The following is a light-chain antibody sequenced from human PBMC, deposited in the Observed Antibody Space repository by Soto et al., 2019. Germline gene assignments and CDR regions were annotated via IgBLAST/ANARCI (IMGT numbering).Light chain of an antibody. CDR2: GTS. CDR3: QHYDNLPPFT. V-gene: IGKV1-33*01. CDR1: QDIRKY. J-gene: IGKJ3*01. Sequence: DIQMTQSPSSLSASVGDRVTITCQASQDIRKYLNWYQQKPGRAPKLLIYGTSNLETGVESRFSGSGYGTDFIFTISSLQPEDIATYYCQHYDNLPPFTFGPGTKVAIK.